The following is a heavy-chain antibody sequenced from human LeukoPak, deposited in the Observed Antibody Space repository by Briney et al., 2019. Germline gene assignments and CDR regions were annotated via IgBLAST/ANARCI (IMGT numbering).Heavy chain of an antibody. J-gene: IGHJ6*02. CDR1: GGSFSGYY. CDR2: INHRGRT. V-gene: IGHV4-34*01. D-gene: IGHD3-3*01. Sequence: SKTLSLTCAVYGGSFSGYYWSCIRQPPGKGLEGIGEINHRGRTNYNPSLKSRVTISIDTSQNQFSLKLSSVTAADTAVYYCARAVPITTFGVVMPPQGMAVWGQGTTVTVSS. CDR3: ARAVPITTFGVVMPPQGMAV.